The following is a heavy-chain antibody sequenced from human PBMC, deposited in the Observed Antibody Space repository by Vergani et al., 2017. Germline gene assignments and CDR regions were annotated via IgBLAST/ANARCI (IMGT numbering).Heavy chain of an antibody. V-gene: IGHV3-30*02. CDR1: GFTLNTYG. CDR3: ANSVIAGNVGVAYFCMDV. Sequence: QVQILQSGGGVVQPGGSLRLSCTLSGFTLNTYGIHWVRQAPGKGLEWVSFIRYDGSSEYYGDSVKGRFTLSRDKSQNTVNLQMNSLRTVDTAVYFCANSVIAGNVGVAYFCMDVWGRGTRVTVSS. CDR2: IRYDGSSE. J-gene: IGHJ6*02. D-gene: IGHD2/OR15-2a*01.